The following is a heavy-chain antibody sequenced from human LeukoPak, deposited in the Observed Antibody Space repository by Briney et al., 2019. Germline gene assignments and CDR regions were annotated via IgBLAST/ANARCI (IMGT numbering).Heavy chain of an antibody. D-gene: IGHD6-19*01. V-gene: IGHV3-21*01. CDR3: ARDRGSGWLDY. Sequence: PGGSLRLSCAASGFTFSSYSMDWVRQAPGKGLEWVSSISSSSTYIYYADSVKGRFTISRDNSKNTLYLQMNSLRAEDTAVYYCARDRGSGWLDYWGQGTLVTVSS. J-gene: IGHJ4*02. CDR1: GFTFSSYS. CDR2: ISSSSTYI.